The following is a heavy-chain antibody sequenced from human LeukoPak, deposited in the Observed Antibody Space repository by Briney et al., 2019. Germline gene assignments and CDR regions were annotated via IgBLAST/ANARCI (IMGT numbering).Heavy chain of an antibody. CDR2: INPNSGGT. CDR3: ARDLYGDPFEY. J-gene: IGHJ4*02. CDR1: GYTFTGYY. Sequence: ASVKVSCKASGYTFTGYYMHWVRQAPGQGLEWMGWINPNSGGTNYAQKFQGRVTMTRDTSINTAYMELNRLRSDDTAVYYCARDLYGDPFEYWGQGTLVTVSP. V-gene: IGHV1-2*02. D-gene: IGHD4-17*01.